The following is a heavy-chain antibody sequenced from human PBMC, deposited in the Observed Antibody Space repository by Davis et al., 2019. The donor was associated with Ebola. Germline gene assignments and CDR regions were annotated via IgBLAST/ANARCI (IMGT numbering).Heavy chain of an antibody. D-gene: IGHD1-26*01. CDR1: GFTFSSYA. CDR2: ISGSGGST. J-gene: IGHJ6*02. CDR3: AKGSVFEWELLAYYGMDV. Sequence: PGGSLRLSCAASGFTFSSYAMSWVRQAPGKGLEWVSAISGSGGSTYYADSVKGRFTISRDNSKNTLYLQMNSLRAEDTAVYYCAKGSVFEWELLAYYGMDVWGQGTTVTVSS. V-gene: IGHV3-23*01.